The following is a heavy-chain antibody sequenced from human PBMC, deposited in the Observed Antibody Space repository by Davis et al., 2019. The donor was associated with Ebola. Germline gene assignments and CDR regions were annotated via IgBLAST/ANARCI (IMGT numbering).Heavy chain of an antibody. Sequence: ASVKVSCKASGYTFTGYYMHWVRQAPGQGLEWMGRINPNSGGTNYAQKFQGRVTMTTDTSTSTAYMELRSLRSDDTAIYYCARGSVQFDYWGQGTLVTVSS. CDR3: ARGSVQFDY. CDR2: INPNSGGT. V-gene: IGHV1-2*06. J-gene: IGHJ4*02. CDR1: GYTFTGYY.